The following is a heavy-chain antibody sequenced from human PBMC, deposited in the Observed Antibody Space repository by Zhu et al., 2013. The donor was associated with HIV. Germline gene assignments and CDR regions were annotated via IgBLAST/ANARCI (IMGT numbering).Heavy chain of an antibody. Sequence: QVQLVQSGAEVKKPGSSVRVSCKASGDTFNSHAITWVRQAPGQGLEWMGWINPNSGGTNYAQKFQGRVTMTRDTSISTAYMELSRLRSDDTAVYYCAKDRAGVVVPVARWFDPWGQGTLVTVSS. CDR1: GDTFNSHA. D-gene: IGHD2-2*01. J-gene: IGHJ5*02. V-gene: IGHV1-2*02. CDR3: AKDRAGVVVPVARWFDP. CDR2: INPNSGGT.